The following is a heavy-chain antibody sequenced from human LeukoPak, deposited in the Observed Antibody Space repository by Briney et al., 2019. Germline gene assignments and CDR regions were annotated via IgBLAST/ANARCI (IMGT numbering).Heavy chain of an antibody. V-gene: IGHV3-21*01. CDR3: ARDRGSYSDYYMDV. CDR1: GFTFGSYS. J-gene: IGHJ6*03. D-gene: IGHD1-26*01. Sequence: GGSLRLSCAASGFTFGSYSMNWVRQAPGKGLEWVSSISSSSSYIYYADSVKGRFTISRDNAKNSLYLQMNSLRAEDTAVYYCARDRGSYSDYYMDVWGKGTTVTVSS. CDR2: ISSSSSYI.